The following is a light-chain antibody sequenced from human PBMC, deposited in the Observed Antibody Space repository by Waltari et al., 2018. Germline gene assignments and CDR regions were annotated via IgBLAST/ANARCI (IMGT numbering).Light chain of an antibody. CDR1: QSISIY. J-gene: IGKJ3*01. V-gene: IGKV1-39*01. CDR2: SAS. CDR3: QQSNIMGT. Sequence: DIQMTQSPSSLSASVGDTVTIVCRASQSISIYLNWYQQKPGKPPKLLIFSASSLQSWVPSRFSGSGSGTELTLTITSLQPEDFATYFCQQSNIMGTFGPGTTVDIK.